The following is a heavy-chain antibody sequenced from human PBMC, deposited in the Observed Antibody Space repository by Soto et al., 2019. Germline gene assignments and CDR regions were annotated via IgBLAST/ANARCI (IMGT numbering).Heavy chain of an antibody. V-gene: IGHV3-30*03. Sequence: PGGSLRLSCVASGFSFSAYGMHWVRQAPGKGLEWVAVISHDERKRYYADSVKGRFTISRDNLKNTLFLQMSSLRPEDTAVYYCARGPNTYYDLLTGYPIDNGGQGTLVTVSS. CDR2: ISHDERKR. CDR1: GFSFSAYG. D-gene: IGHD3-9*01. CDR3: ARGPNTYYDLLTGYPIDN. J-gene: IGHJ4*02.